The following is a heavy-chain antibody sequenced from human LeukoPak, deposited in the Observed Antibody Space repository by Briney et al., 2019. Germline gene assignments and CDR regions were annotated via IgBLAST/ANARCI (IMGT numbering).Heavy chain of an antibody. CDR1: GGSISSYY. CDR2: IYYSGST. D-gene: IGHD3-3*01. V-gene: IGHV4-59*01. CDR3: ASSYYDFWSGHYYFDY. Sequence: PSETLSLTCTVSGGSISSYYWSWIRQPPGKGLEWIGYIYYSGSTNYNPSLKSRVTISVDTSKNQFSLELSSVTAADTAVYYCASSYYDFWSGHYYFDYWGQGTLVTVSS. J-gene: IGHJ4*02.